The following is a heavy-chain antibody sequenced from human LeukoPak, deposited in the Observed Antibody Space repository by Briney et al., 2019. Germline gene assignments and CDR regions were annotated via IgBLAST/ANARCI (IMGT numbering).Heavy chain of an antibody. CDR1: GFTFSNYA. V-gene: IGHV3-30*04. Sequence: GRSLRLSCASSGFTFSNYALHWVRQAPGKGLEWVALISYDGSNKYYADSVKGRFTISRHNSKNTLYLQMNSLRAEDTAVYYCVRVTRFGLIDYWGQGTLVTVSS. D-gene: IGHD3-10*02. CDR3: VRVTRFGLIDY. J-gene: IGHJ4*02. CDR2: ISYDGSNK.